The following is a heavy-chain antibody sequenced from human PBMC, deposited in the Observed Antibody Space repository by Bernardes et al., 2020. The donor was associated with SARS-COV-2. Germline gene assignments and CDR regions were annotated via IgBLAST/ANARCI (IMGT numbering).Heavy chain of an antibody. CDR1: GYTFTSYG. Sequence: ASVKVSCKASGYTFTSYGISWVRQAPGQGLEWMGWISAYNGNTNYAQKLQGRVTMTTDTSTSTAYMELRSLRSDDTAVYYCARDGDNQGSWYYAFWSGYQFPHYYYYGMDVWRQGTTVTVSS. CDR3: ARDGDNQGSWYYAFWSGYQFPHYYYYGMDV. CDR2: ISAYNGNT. D-gene: IGHD3-3*01. J-gene: IGHJ6*02. V-gene: IGHV1-18*04.